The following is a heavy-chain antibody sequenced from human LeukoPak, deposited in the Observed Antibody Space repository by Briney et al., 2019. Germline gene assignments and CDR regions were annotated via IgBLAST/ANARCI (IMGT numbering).Heavy chain of an antibody. J-gene: IGHJ4*02. CDR3: AKVSYSGYDFDY. CDR2: ISYDGSNE. V-gene: IGHV3-30*18. D-gene: IGHD5-12*01. CDR1: GFTFSSYG. Sequence: PGRSLRLSCAASGFTFSSYGMHWVRQAPGKGLEWVAVISYDGSNEYFVDSVKGRFTISRDNSRNILFLQMNSLRPEDTAVYYCAKVSYSGYDFDYWGQGTLVTVSS.